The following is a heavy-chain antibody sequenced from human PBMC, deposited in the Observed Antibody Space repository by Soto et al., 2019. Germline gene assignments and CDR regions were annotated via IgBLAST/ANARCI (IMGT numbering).Heavy chain of an antibody. V-gene: IGHV1-69*01. CDR1: GGTFSNYG. J-gene: IGHJ4*02. Sequence: QVKLVQSGTEVKRPGSSVKVSCKASGGTFSNYGLSWVRQAPGHGLQWMGGIIPLFGTLHNAREFQDRVTITADQSTGTASMDLRSLTYDDTAAYFCATTPFNMASAGSYYFDSWGQGILVTVSS. CDR3: ATTPFNMASAGSYYFDS. CDR2: IIPLFGTL. D-gene: IGHD6-13*01.